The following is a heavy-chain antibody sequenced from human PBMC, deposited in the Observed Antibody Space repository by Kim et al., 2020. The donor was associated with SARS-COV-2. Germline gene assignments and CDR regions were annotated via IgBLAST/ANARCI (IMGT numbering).Heavy chain of an antibody. V-gene: IGHV3-23*01. CDR1: GFTFSSYG. J-gene: IGHJ5*02. Sequence: GGSLRLSCAASGFTFSSYGMTWVRQAPGKGLEWVSTISSSGAGTYYADSVKGRFTISRDNSENTLHLQMNSPRAEDTAVYYCAKGVARNWFDPWGQGTLV. CDR2: ISSSGAGT. CDR3: AKGVARNWFDP.